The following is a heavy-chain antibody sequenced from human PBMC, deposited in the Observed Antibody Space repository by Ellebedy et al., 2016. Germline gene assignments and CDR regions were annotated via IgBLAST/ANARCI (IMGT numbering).Heavy chain of an antibody. Sequence: GESLKISCAASGFTFSSYAMHWVRQAPGKGLEWVAVISYDGSNKYYADSVKGRFTISRDNSKNTLYLQMNSLRAEDTAVYYCARDETKGGGMDVWGQGTTVTVSS. V-gene: IGHV3-30-3*01. CDR1: GFTFSSYA. D-gene: IGHD2-8*01. CDR3: ARDETKGGGMDV. J-gene: IGHJ6*02. CDR2: ISYDGSNK.